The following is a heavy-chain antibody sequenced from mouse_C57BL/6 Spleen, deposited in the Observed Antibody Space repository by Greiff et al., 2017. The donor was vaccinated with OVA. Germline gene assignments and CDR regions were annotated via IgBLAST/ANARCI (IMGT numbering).Heavy chain of an antibody. CDR1: GYTFTSYW. V-gene: IGHV1-61*01. D-gene: IGHD2-4*01. CDR3: ARSLYDYGYAMDY. CDR2: IYPSDSET. J-gene: IGHJ4*01. Sequence: VQLQQPGAELVRPGSSVKLSCKASGYTFTSYWMDWVKQRPGQGLEWIGNIYPSDSETHYNQKFKDKATLTVDKSSSTAYMQLSSLTSEDSAVYYCARSLYDYGYAMDYWGQGTSVTVSS.